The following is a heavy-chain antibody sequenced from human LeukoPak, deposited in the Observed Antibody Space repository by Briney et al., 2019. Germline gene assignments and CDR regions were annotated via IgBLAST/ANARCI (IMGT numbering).Heavy chain of an antibody. V-gene: IGHV3-33*08. Sequence: PGGSLRLSCAASGFTFSSYGMHWVRQAPGKGLEWVAVIWYDGSNKYYADSVKGRFTISRDNSKNTLYLQMNSLRAEDTAVYYCARDRIQLWPSLFDYWGQGTLVTVSS. J-gene: IGHJ4*02. CDR2: IWYDGSNK. CDR3: ARDRIQLWPSLFDY. CDR1: GFTFSSYG. D-gene: IGHD5-18*01.